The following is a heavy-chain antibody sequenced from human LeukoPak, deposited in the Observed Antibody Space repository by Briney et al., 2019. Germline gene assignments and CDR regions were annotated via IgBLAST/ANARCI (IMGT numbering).Heavy chain of an antibody. Sequence: PGGSLRLSCAASGFTFSNAWMSWVRQAPGKGLEWVGRIKSKTDGGTTDYAAPVKGRFTISRDDSKNTLYLQMNSLKTEDTAVYYCTTPTSTYYDFWSGYYTGDYWGQGTLVTVSS. CDR3: TTPTSTYYDFWSGYYTGDY. D-gene: IGHD3-3*01. CDR2: IKSKTDGGTT. J-gene: IGHJ4*02. CDR1: GFTFSNAW. V-gene: IGHV3-15*01.